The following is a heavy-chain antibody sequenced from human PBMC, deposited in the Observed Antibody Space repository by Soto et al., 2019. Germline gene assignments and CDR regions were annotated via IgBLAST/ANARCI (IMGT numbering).Heavy chain of an antibody. D-gene: IGHD4-17*01. Sequence: QVQLVQSGAEVKKPGASVKVSCKASGYTFTSYDINWVRQATGQGLEYLGWMNPNSGNTGYVQKFQGRVTMTRDTSLSTAYMERSSLRSEDTAVYFCARGVKYGAYSRWFDPWGQGTLVTVSS. J-gene: IGHJ5*02. CDR3: ARGVKYGAYSRWFDP. V-gene: IGHV1-8*01. CDR2: MNPNSGNT. CDR1: GYTFTSYD.